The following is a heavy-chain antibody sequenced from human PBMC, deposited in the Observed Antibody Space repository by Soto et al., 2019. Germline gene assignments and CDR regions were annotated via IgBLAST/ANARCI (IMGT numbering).Heavy chain of an antibody. CDR2: IYYSGST. Sequence: SETLSLTCTFSGGSISSSSYYWGWIRQPPGKGLEWIGSIYYSGSTYYNPSLKSRVTISVDTSKNQFSLKLSSVTAADTAVYYCATHKNRIAAADFDYWGQGTLVTVSS. CDR3: ATHKNRIAAADFDY. CDR1: GGSISSSSYY. D-gene: IGHD6-13*01. J-gene: IGHJ4*02. V-gene: IGHV4-39*01.